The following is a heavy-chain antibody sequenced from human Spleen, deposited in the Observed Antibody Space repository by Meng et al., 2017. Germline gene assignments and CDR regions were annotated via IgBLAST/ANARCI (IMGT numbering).Heavy chain of an antibody. J-gene: IGHJ4*02. Sequence: EVQLVESGGGLVKPGGSLTLSCAASGFTLSNAWTSWVRQVPGKGLEWVGRIKSKVDGGTTDYAAPVKGRFTISRDDSKNTLYLQMNSLKTEDAAVYYCTTDLGDFWGQGTLVTVSS. CDR3: TTDLGDF. D-gene: IGHD3-3*01. CDR2: IKSKVDGGTT. V-gene: IGHV3-15*01. CDR1: GFTLSNAW.